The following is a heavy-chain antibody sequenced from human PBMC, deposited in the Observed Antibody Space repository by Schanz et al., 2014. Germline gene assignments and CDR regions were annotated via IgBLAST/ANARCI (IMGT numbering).Heavy chain of an antibody. Sequence: QVQLVQSGAEVKKPGASVKVSCKASGGTFSTYPINWLRQAPGQGLEWMGRIIPSLGLAKYEQKFQDKVTITADTSTTTAYMELSGLRSEDTALYYCTRGGYSYALSAFDIWGQGTMVTVSS. CDR3: TRGGYSYALSAFDI. D-gene: IGHD5-18*01. CDR2: IIPSLGLA. J-gene: IGHJ3*02. V-gene: IGHV1-69*04. CDR1: GGTFSTYP.